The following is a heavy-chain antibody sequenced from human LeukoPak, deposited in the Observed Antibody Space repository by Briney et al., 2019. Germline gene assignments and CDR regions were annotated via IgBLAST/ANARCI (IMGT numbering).Heavy chain of an antibody. CDR1: GGSFSGYY. Sequence: SETLSLTCAVYGGSFSGYYWSWIRQPPGMGLEWIGEINRSGSINQNPSLKSRVTISVDTSKNQFSLKLSSVTAADTAVYYCARDIATAGDYWYFDLWGRGTLVTVSS. D-gene: IGHD6-13*01. V-gene: IGHV4-34*01. J-gene: IGHJ2*01. CDR2: INRSGSI. CDR3: ARDIATAGDYWYFDL.